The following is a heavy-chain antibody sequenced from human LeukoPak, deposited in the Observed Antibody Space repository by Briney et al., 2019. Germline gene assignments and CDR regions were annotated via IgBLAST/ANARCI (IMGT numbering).Heavy chain of an antibody. CDR2: IYYSGST. CDR1: GGSISSSTYY. CDR3: ARSTIAVAGTGVFDI. J-gene: IGHJ3*02. Sequence: PSETLSLTCTVSGGSISSSTYYWCWIRQPPGKGLEWIGSIYYSGSTYYNPSLKSRVTISVDTSKNQFSLKLSSVTAADSAVYYCARSTIAVAGTGVFDIWGQGTMVTVS. V-gene: IGHV4-39*01. D-gene: IGHD6-19*01.